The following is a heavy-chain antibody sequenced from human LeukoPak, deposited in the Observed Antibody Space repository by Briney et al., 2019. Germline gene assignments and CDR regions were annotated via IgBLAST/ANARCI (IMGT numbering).Heavy chain of an antibody. Sequence: GGSLRLSCAASGFTFGSYAMSWVRQAPGKGLEWVSAISGSGGSTYYADSVKGRFTISRDNSKNTLYLQMNSLRAEDTAVYYCAKDRWGSGGSCSDYWGQGTLVTVSS. CDR3: AKDRWGSGGSCSDY. V-gene: IGHV3-23*01. CDR1: GFTFGSYA. J-gene: IGHJ4*02. D-gene: IGHD2-15*01. CDR2: ISGSGGST.